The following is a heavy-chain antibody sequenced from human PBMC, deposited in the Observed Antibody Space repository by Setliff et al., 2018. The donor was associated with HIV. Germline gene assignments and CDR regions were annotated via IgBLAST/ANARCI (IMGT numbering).Heavy chain of an antibody. CDR2: ISNSSGHT. V-gene: IGHV3-11*05. Sequence: GGSLRLSCAASGFTFSDYFMAWVRQTPVKGLEWISYISNSSGHTVYADSVKGRFTISRDNAKKSLYLEMNSLRAEDTAVYYCAKGFSGYKDGFDFSGQGTMVTVSS. J-gene: IGHJ3*01. D-gene: IGHD5-12*01. CDR1: GFTFSDYF. CDR3: AKGFSGYKDGFDF.